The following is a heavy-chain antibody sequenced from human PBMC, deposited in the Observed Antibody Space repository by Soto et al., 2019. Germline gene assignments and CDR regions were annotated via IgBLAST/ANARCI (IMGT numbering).Heavy chain of an antibody. CDR2: ISAYNGNT. Sequence: AAVKVSCKASGYTFTSYGISWVRQAPGQGLEWMGWISAYNGNTNYAQKLQGRVTMTTDTSTSTAYMELRSLRSDDTAVYYCARAGPPGGYQLQLGDWFDPWGQGTLVTVSS. CDR1: GYTFTSYG. V-gene: IGHV1-18*04. J-gene: IGHJ5*02. CDR3: ARAGPPGGYQLQLGDWFDP. D-gene: IGHD2-2*01.